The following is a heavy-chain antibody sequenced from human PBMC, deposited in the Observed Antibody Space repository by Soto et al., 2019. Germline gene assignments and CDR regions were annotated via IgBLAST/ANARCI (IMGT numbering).Heavy chain of an antibody. V-gene: IGHV3-30-3*01. J-gene: IGHJ5*02. CDR2: ISYDGDNK. D-gene: IGHD3-3*01. CDR3: ARDRGPNEFWIGYPTGWFDP. Sequence: GGSLRLSCAASGFTFARSVMHWVRQAPGKGLEWVAVISYDGDNKYYADSVKGRFTISRDNSENTLYLQMNSLRVEDTAVYYCARDRGPNEFWIGYPTGWFDPRGQGTLVTVSS. CDR1: GFTFARSV.